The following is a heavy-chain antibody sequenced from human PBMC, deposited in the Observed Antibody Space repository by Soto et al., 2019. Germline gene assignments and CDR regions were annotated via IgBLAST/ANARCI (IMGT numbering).Heavy chain of an antibody. J-gene: IGHJ4*02. Sequence: GKGLEWVSAISGSGGSTYYADSVKGRFTISRDNSKNTLYLQMNSLRAEDTAVYYCAKFLALNSSSWHYFDYWGQGTLVTVSS. V-gene: IGHV3-23*01. CDR3: AKFLALNSSSWHYFDY. D-gene: IGHD6-13*01. CDR2: ISGSGGST.